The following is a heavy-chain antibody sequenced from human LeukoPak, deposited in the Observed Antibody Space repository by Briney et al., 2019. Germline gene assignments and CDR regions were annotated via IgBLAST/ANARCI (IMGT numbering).Heavy chain of an antibody. CDR2: INPNSGGT. D-gene: IGHD5-18*01. J-gene: IGHJ4*02. CDR1: GYTFTSYG. CDR3: ARDLLGIQLWSPVIFDY. V-gene: IGHV1-2*02. Sequence: GASVKVSCKASGYTFTSYGISWVRQAPGQGLERMGWINPNSGGTNYAQKFQGRVTMTRDTSISTAYMELSRLRSDDTAVYYCARDLLGIQLWSPVIFDYWGQGTLVTVSS.